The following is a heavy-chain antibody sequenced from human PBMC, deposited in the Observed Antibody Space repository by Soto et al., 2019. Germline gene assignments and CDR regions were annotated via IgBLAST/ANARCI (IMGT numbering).Heavy chain of an antibody. CDR2: IIPIFGTA. CDR3: ARDHSIAARNFDY. Sequence: SVKVSCKASGGTFSSYAISWVRQAPGQGLEWMGGIIPIFGTANYAQKFQGRVTITADESTSTAYIELSSLRSEDTAVYYCARDHSIAARNFDYWGQGTLVTVYS. J-gene: IGHJ4*02. CDR1: GGTFSSYA. V-gene: IGHV1-69*13. D-gene: IGHD6-6*01.